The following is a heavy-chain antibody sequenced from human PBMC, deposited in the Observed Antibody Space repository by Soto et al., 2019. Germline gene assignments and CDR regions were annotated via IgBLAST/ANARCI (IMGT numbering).Heavy chain of an antibody. V-gene: IGHV1-2*02. Sequence: ASVKVSCKASGYTFTGYYMHWVRQAPGQGLEWMGWINPNSGGTNYAQKFQGRVTMTRDTSISTAYMELSRLRSDDTAVYYCAKQSTGYSRDFDYWGQGTTVTVSS. D-gene: IGHD6-13*01. CDR1: GYTFTGYY. J-gene: IGHJ4*03. CDR2: INPNSGGT. CDR3: AKQSTGYSRDFDY.